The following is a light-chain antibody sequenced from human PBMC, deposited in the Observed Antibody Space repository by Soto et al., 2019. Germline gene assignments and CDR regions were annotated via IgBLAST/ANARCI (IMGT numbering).Light chain of an antibody. CDR2: DVT. J-gene: IGLJ2*01. V-gene: IGLV2-14*03. CDR1: SSDIGGYNY. Sequence: QSALTQPASVSGSPGQSITISCTGTSSDIGGYNYVSWYQHHPGKAPKLMIYDVTNRPSGVSYRFSGSKSGNTASLTISGLQAEDEADYYCSSYTSSSTILFGGGTKLTVL. CDR3: SSYTSSSTIL.